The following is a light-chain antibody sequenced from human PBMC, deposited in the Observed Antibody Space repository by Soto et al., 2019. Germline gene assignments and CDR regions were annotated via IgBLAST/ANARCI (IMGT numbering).Light chain of an antibody. CDR1: RSNIGRNF. V-gene: IGLV1-47*01. J-gene: IGLJ3*02. CDR3: AACDDTLDAQV. CDR2: RNN. Sequence: QSVLTQSPSASGTPGQRVTISCSGSRSNIGRNFAYWYQHVPGTAPRLLIQRNNERPSGVPDRFSGSKSGTSVSLAISGLRSYDEATYYCAACDDTLDAQVFGGGTKVTVL.